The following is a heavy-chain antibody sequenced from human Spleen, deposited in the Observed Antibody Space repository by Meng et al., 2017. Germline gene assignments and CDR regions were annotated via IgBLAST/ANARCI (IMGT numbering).Heavy chain of an antibody. CDR3: AKIPTFGGIRGNYFDY. J-gene: IGHJ4*02. D-gene: IGHD3-16*01. CDR2: ISSSGSKI. CDR1: GFTFSDHY. Sequence: QVQLVESGGGLVTPGGSLRLSCAASGFTFSDHYMNWIRQAPGKGLEWISSISSSGSKIKYADSVKGRFTISRDNAKNSLYLQMNSLRAEDTALYYCAKIPTFGGIRGNYFDYWGPGTLVTVSS. V-gene: IGHV3-11*01.